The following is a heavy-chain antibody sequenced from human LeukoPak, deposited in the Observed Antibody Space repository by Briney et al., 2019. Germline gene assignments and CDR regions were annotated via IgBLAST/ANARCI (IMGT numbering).Heavy chain of an antibody. CDR3: ARADPYSNYYYFDY. V-gene: IGHV4-4*08. J-gene: IGHJ4*02. CDR1: GGSISSYY. Sequence: SETLSLTCTVSGGSISSYYWSWIRQPPGKGLEWIGRIYTSGSTNYNPSLKSRVTISVDTSKNQFSLKLSSVTAADTAVYYCARADPYSNYYYFDYWGQGTLVTVSS. CDR2: IYTSGST. D-gene: IGHD4-11*01.